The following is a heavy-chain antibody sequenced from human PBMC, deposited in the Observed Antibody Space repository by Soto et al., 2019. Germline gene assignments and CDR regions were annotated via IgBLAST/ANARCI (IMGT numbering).Heavy chain of an antibody. D-gene: IGHD2-8*02. Sequence: SETLSLTCTVSGGSVSSGSYYWSWIRQPPGKGLEWIGYIYYSGSTNYNPSLKSRVTISVDTSKNQFSLKLSSVTAADTAVYYCARVIGWGTGIYYYGMDVWGQGTTVTVSS. CDR3: ARVIGWGTGIYYYGMDV. V-gene: IGHV4-61*01. J-gene: IGHJ6*02. CDR2: IYYSGST. CDR1: GGSVSSGSYY.